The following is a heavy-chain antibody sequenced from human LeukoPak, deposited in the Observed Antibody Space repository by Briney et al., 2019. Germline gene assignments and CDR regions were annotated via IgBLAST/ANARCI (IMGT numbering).Heavy chain of an antibody. CDR2: ISYDGSNK. Sequence: GGSLRLSCAASGFTFSSYAMHWVRQAPGKGLEWVAVISYDGSNKYYADSVKGRFTISRDNSKNTLYLQMNSLRAEDTAVYYCARVQQLALYGMDVWGQGTTVTVSS. D-gene: IGHD6-13*01. CDR3: ARVQQLALYGMDV. CDR1: GFTFSSYA. V-gene: IGHV3-30-3*01. J-gene: IGHJ6*02.